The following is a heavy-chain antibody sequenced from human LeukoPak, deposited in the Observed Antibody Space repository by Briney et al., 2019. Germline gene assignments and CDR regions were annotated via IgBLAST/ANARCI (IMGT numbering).Heavy chain of an antibody. D-gene: IGHD3-10*01. V-gene: IGHV3-30*02. CDR2: IRYDGSNK. CDR3: AKVTYGSGTYGAFDS. CDR1: GFTFSSYG. Sequence: GGSLRLSCAASGFTFSSYGMHWVRQAPGKGLEWVAFIRYDGSNKYYADSVKGRFTISRDNSKNTLYLQMNSLRAEDTAVYYCAKVTYGSGTYGAFDSWGQGTLVTVSS. J-gene: IGHJ4*02.